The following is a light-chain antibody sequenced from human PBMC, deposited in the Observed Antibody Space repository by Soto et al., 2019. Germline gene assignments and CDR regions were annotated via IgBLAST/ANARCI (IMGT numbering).Light chain of an antibody. CDR2: DAS. CDR3: QQYQSDTWT. V-gene: IGKV1-5*01. J-gene: IGKJ1*01. CDR1: QSISSW. Sequence: DIQMTRSPSTRAASVGDRVTITCRASQSISSWLAWYQQKPGKAPKLLIYDASSLDSGVPSRFSGSGSGTEFTLTISSLQPDDFATYYCQQYQSDTWTFGQGTKVDI.